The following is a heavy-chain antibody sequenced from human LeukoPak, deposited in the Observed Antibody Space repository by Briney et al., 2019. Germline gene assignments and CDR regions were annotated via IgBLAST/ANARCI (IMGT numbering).Heavy chain of an antibody. Sequence: PGGSLRLSCAASGFTFSTYSMNWVRQAPGKGLEWVSSISTTSVTIYYADSVKGRFTISRDNAENSLYLQMNSLRVEDTATYYCAKLKVFGSGSWDYWGQGSLVTVSS. J-gene: IGHJ4*02. CDR1: GFTFSTYS. CDR2: ISTTSVTI. D-gene: IGHD3-10*01. CDR3: AKLKVFGSGSWDY. V-gene: IGHV3-21*04.